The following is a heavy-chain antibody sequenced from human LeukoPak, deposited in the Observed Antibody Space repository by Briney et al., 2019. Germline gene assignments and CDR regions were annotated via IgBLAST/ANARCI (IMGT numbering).Heavy chain of an antibody. J-gene: IGHJ6*04. D-gene: IGHD6-6*01. Sequence: SETLSLTCTVSGGSISSYYWSWIRQPPGKGLEWIGYIYYSGSTNYNPSLKGRVTISVDTSKNQFSLKLSSVTAADTAVYYCARVIAAAAFGMDVWGKGTTVTVSS. CDR1: GGSISSYY. CDR2: IYYSGST. V-gene: IGHV4-59*01. CDR3: ARVIAAAAFGMDV.